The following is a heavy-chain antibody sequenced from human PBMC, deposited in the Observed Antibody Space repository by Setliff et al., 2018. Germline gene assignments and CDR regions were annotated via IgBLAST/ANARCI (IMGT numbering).Heavy chain of an antibody. V-gene: IGHV1-18*01. J-gene: IGHJ4*02. CDR1: GYTFTSYG. D-gene: IGHD2-15*01. CDR3: ARDRPMVVVADNLALFDY. CDR2: ISGYNGDT. Sequence: ASVKVSCKASGYTFTSYGINWVRQAPGQRLEWVGWISGYNGDTNYAQKFQGRVIMTTDTSTSTAYMELRSLRSDDTAVYYCARDRPMVVVADNLALFDYWGQGTLVTVSS.